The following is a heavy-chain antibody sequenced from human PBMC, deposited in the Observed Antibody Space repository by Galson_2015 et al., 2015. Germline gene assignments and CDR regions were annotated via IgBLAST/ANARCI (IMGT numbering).Heavy chain of an antibody. J-gene: IGHJ4*02. CDR1: GFSLRTSGVG. V-gene: IGHV2-5*01. Sequence: PALVKTTHTLTLTSTFSGFSLRTSGVGVGWIRQPPGKALEWLALIYWNDDTRYSPSLKSRFTITKDTSKNQVVLTMTNMDPVDTATYYCAHTPPNTIVAIPATRTYYFDYWGQGTLVTVSS. D-gene: IGHD2-15*01. CDR2: IYWNDDT. CDR3: AHTPPNTIVAIPATRTYYFDY.